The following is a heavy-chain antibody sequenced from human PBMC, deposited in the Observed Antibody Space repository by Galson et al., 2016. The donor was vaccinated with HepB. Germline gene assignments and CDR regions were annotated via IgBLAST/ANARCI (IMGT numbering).Heavy chain of an antibody. CDR3: SQLPHTGYYDFWSGYYSGADNLDY. D-gene: IGHD3-3*01. J-gene: IGHJ4*02. CDR2: IWNDGSNK. V-gene: IGHV3-33*01. Sequence: SLRLSCAASGFTFSRYGMHWVRQAPGKGLEWLAGIWNDGSNKYYVDSVKGRFTISRDNSKNTVFLQMTSLRAEDTALYYCSQLPHTGYYDFWSGYYSGADNLDYWGQGTLVTVSS. CDR1: GFTFSRYG.